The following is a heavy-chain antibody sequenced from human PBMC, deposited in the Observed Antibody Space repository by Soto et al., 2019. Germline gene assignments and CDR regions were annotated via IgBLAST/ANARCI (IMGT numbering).Heavy chain of an antibody. CDR2: IWFDGSNR. CDR3: ARDQPMVRVMDGMDV. CDR1: GFPLSSYG. D-gene: IGHD3-10*01. V-gene: IGHV3-33*01. Sequence: QVQLVESGGGVVQPGRSLRLSCVASGFPLSSYGMHWVRQAPGRGLEWVAVIWFDGSNRQYGDSVKDRFTISRDNSKNTLYLEISRLRDEDTAVYYCARDQPMVRVMDGMDVWGQGTTVTVSS. J-gene: IGHJ6*02.